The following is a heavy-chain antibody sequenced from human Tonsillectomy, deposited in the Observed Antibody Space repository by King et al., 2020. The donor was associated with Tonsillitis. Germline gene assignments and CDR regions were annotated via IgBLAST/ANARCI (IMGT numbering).Heavy chain of an antibody. CDR1: GFTFSSYG. CDR3: AKAGGYDSSGYYYYLDY. D-gene: IGHD3-22*01. V-gene: IGHV3-30*18. CDR2: ISDDGSNK. Sequence: QLVESGGGVVQPGRSLRLSCAASGFTFSSYGMHWVRQAPGKGREWVASISDDGSNKHYADAVKGRFTLSRDNSKNTLYLQMNSLRAEDTAVYYCAKAGGYDSSGYYYYLDYWGQGTLVTVSS. J-gene: IGHJ4*02.